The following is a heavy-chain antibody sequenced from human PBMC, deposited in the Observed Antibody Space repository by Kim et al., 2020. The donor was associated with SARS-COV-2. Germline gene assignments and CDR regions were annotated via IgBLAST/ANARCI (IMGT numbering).Heavy chain of an antibody. CDR3: ARYYIWRIGGSYYYYYMDV. CDR1: GYTFTSYA. D-gene: IGHD3-9*01. CDR2: INTNTGNP. V-gene: IGHV7-4-1*02. J-gene: IGHJ6*03. Sequence: ASVKVSCKASGYTFTSYAMNWVRQAPGQGLEWMGWINTNTGNPTYAQGFTGRFVFSLDTSVSTAYLQISSLKAEDTAVYYCARYYIWRIGGSYYYYYMDVWGKGTTVTVSS.